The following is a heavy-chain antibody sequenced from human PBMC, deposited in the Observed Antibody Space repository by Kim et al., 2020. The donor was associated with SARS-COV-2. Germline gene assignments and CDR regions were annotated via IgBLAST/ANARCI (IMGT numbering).Heavy chain of an antibody. CDR2: IIPIFGTA. D-gene: IGHD2-15*01. Sequence: SVKVSCKASGGTFSSYAISWVRQAPGQGLEWMGGIIPIFGTANYAQKFQGRVTITADESTSTAYMELSSLRSEDTAVYYCAREMVVAATNDAFDIWGQGTMVTVSS. J-gene: IGHJ3*02. V-gene: IGHV1-69*13. CDR1: GGTFSSYA. CDR3: AREMVVAATNDAFDI.